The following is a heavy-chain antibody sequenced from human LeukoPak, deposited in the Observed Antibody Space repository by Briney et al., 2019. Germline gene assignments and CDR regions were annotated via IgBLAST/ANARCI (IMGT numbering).Heavy chain of an antibody. CDR3: ARDRGYYYDSSGYYESLPSDY. V-gene: IGHV1-18*01. D-gene: IGHD3-22*01. CDR2: ISAYNGNT. J-gene: IGHJ4*02. CDR1: GYTFTSYG. Sequence: ASVRVSCKASGYTFTSYGISWVQQAPRQGLEWMGWISAYNGNTNYAQKLQGRVTMTTDTSTSTAYMELRSLRSDDTAVYYCARDRGYYYDSSGYYESLPSDYWGQGTLVTVSS.